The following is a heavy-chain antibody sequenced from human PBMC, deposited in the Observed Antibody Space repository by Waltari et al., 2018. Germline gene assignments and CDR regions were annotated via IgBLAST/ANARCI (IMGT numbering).Heavy chain of an antibody. Sequence: QVQLQESGPGLVKPSQTLSLTCTVSGGSISSGAYYWSWSRQHPGKGLEWIGYIYYSGSTYYNPSLTSRVTISVDTSKNQFSLKLSSVTAADTAVYYCARGEDYGSGSYYFDYWGQGTLVTVSS. CDR3: ARGEDYGSGSYYFDY. J-gene: IGHJ4*02. D-gene: IGHD3-10*01. V-gene: IGHV4-31*03. CDR2: IYYSGST. CDR1: GGSISSGAYY.